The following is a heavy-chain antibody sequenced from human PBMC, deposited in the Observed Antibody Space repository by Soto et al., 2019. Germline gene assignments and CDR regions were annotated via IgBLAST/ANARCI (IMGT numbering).Heavy chain of an antibody. V-gene: IGHV4-30-2*01. CDR2: IYHSGST. CDR3: ARGIGSGYYYYGMDV. J-gene: IGHJ6*02. Sequence: TLSLTCAVSGGSISSGGYSWSWIRQPPGKGLEWIGYIYHSGSTYYNPSLKSRVTISVDRSKNQFSLKLSSVTAADTAVYYCARGIGSGYYYYGMDVWGQGTTVTVSS. CDR1: GGSISSGGYS. D-gene: IGHD1-26*01.